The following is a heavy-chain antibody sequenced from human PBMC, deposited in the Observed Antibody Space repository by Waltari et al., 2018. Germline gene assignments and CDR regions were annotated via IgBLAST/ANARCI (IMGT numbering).Heavy chain of an antibody. Sequence: EVQLVESGGGLVQPGGSLRLSCAASGFTFSYYWMSWVRQAPGKGLEWMANIKQDGSAKYYADSVKGRFTISRDNAENSLYLQMNSLRVEDTAVYYCATSLDAAANDWGQGTLVTVSS. D-gene: IGHD5-18*01. CDR1: GFTFSYYW. CDR2: IKQDGSAK. CDR3: ATSLDAAAND. V-gene: IGHV3-7*01. J-gene: IGHJ4*02.